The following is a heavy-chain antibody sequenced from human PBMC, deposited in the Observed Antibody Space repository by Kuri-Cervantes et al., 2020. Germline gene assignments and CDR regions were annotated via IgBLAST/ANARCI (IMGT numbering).Heavy chain of an antibody. CDR1: GFTFSSDS. CDR3: ARDLSSGLPSNAFDI. J-gene: IGHJ3*02. CDR2: ISSSSSYI. Sequence: GGSLSLSCAASGFTFSSDSMNWVRQAPGKGLEWVSSISSSSSYIYYADSVKGRFTISRDNAKNTLYLQINSLGAEDTAVYYCARDLSSGLPSNAFDIWGQGTMVTVSS. V-gene: IGHV3-21*01. D-gene: IGHD6-19*01.